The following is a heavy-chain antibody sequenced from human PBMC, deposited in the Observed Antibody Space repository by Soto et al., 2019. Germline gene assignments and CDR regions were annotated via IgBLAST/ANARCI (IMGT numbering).Heavy chain of an antibody. D-gene: IGHD2-2*03. CDR3: ARIRRTFDSYGLDV. Sequence: GGSLRLSCVASGFTFSSYEMTWVRQAPGKGLEWVSDINKSGSNIYSADSVKGRFTISRDNARNSLYLQMNSLRGEDMAVYYCARIRRTFDSYGLDVWGQGTTVTVSS. CDR1: GFTFSSYE. J-gene: IGHJ6*02. CDR2: INKSGSNI. V-gene: IGHV3-48*03.